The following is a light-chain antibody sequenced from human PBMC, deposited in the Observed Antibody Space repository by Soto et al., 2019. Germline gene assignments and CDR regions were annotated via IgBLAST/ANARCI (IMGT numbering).Light chain of an antibody. J-gene: IGLJ3*02. CDR3: NSYVGSNNWV. CDR2: EVS. CDR1: SSDVGGYNS. V-gene: IGLV2-8*01. Sequence: QSVLTQPPSASGSPGQSVTISCTGTSSDVGGYNSVSWFQQHPGKAPKLMIYEVSKRPSGVPDRFSGSKSGNTASLTVSGLQAEDEADYYCNSYVGSNNWVFGGGTKLTVL.